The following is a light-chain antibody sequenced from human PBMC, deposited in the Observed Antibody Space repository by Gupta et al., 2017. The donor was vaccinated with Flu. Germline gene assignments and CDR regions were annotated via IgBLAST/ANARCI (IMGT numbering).Light chain of an antibody. V-gene: IGLV2-14*01. J-gene: IGLJ3*02. Sequence: QYALTQPASVSGSPGQAITIPCTGTSSDVGGYNYVSWYQQHPGKAPKLMIYEVSNRPSGVSNRFSGSKSGNTASLTISGLQAEDEADYYCSSYTSSSTLEVFGGGTKLTVL. CDR1: SSDVGGYNY. CDR3: SSYTSSSTLEV. CDR2: EVS.